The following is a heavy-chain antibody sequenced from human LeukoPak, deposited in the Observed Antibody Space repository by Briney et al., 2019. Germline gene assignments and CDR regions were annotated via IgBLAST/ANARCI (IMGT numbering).Heavy chain of an antibody. CDR3: ASGRSSWYYFDY. Sequence: SETLSLTCTVSGGSTSSYYWSWVRQPPGKGLEWIGYIYYSGSTNYNPSLKSRVTISVDTSKNQLSLKLSSVTAADTAVYYCASGRSSWYYFDYWGQGTLVTVSS. J-gene: IGHJ4*02. CDR1: GGSTSSYY. V-gene: IGHV4-59*01. CDR2: IYYSGST. D-gene: IGHD6-13*01.